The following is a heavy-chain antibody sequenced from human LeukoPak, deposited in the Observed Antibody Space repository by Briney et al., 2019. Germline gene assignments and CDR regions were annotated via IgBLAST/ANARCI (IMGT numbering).Heavy chain of an antibody. CDR3: ARVLSRHQQMSSSCLDY. D-gene: IGHD6-13*01. CDR2: IIPILGIA. V-gene: IGHV1-69*04. J-gene: IGHJ4*02. CDR1: GGTFSSYA. Sequence: SVKVSCKASGGTFSSYAISWVRQAPGQGLEWMGRIIPILGIANYAQKFQGRVTITADKSTSTAYMELSSLRSEDTAVYYCARVLSRHQQMSSSCLDYWGQGTLVTVSS.